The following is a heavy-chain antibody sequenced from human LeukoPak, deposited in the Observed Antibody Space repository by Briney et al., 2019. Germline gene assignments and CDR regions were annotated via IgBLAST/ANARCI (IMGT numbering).Heavy chain of an antibody. J-gene: IGHJ5*02. CDR2: IFYSGST. CDR1: GGSISSSNYY. Sequence: SETLSLTCTVSGGSISSSNYYWGWIRQPPGKGLEWIGSIFYSGSTYNNPSLKSRVVISIDTSKNQVSLKLSSVTAADTAVYYCARQSDPGTIFAPENWFDPWGQGTLVTVSS. CDR3: ARQSDPGTIFAPENWFDP. V-gene: IGHV4-39*01. D-gene: IGHD3-3*01.